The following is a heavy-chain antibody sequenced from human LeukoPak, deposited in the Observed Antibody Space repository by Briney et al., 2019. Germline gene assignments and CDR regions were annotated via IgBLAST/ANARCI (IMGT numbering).Heavy chain of an antibody. J-gene: IGHJ5*02. CDR1: GYTFTGYY. Sequence: ASVKVSCKASGYTFTGYYMHWVRQAPGQGLEWMGWINPNSGGTNYAQKFQGRVTMTRDTSISTAYMELSRLRSDDTAVYYCASLPYDSSSYWFDPWGQGTLVTVSS. CDR3: ASLPYDSSSYWFDP. CDR2: INPNSGGT. D-gene: IGHD3-22*01. V-gene: IGHV1-2*02.